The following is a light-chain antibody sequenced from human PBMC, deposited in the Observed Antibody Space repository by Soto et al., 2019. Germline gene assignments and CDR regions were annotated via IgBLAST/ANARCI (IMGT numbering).Light chain of an antibody. J-gene: IGKJ3*01. CDR2: GAS. CDR1: QSVSSSY. Sequence: ELVLTQSPGTLSLSPGERATLSCRASQSVSSSYLAWYQHKVGQAPRLLIYGASSRPTGIPDRFSGSGSGTDFPLTISRLEPADFAVYFCQQYGGSPLFTFGPGTNLAIK. V-gene: IGKV3-20*01. CDR3: QQYGGSPLFT.